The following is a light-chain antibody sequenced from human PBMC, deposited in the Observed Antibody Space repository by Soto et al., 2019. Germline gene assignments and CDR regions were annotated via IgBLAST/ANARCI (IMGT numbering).Light chain of an antibody. J-gene: IGLJ2*01. V-gene: IGLV1-47*02. CDR3: AAWDDSLSGPV. CDR2: SNN. CDR1: SSNIGSNY. Sequence: QSVLTQPPSASVTPGQRVTISCSGSSSNIGSNYVYWYQQLPGTAPKLLIYSNNQRPSGVPDRFSGSKSGTSASLAISGLRSEDEAEYYCAAWDDSLSGPVFGGGTKLTVL.